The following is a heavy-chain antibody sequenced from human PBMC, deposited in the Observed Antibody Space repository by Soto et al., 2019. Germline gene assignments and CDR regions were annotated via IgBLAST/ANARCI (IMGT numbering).Heavy chain of an antibody. V-gene: IGHV3-21*01. J-gene: IGHJ5*02. CDR2: ISSNSAYI. Sequence: XGSLILSCAASGFTFRSFTMNWVRQAPGKGLEWVSTISSNSAYIYYTDALRGRFTISRDNAKNSLHLQMNSLRAEDTAVYYCTRDASRDSSARGWFDPWGPGTLVTVSS. CDR3: TRDASRDSSARGWFDP. CDR1: GFTFRSFT. D-gene: IGHD6-13*01.